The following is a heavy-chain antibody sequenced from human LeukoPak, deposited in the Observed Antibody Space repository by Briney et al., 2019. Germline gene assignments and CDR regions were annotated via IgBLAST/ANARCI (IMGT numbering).Heavy chain of an antibody. CDR2: INPNSGGT. D-gene: IGHD4-17*01. V-gene: IGHV1-2*02. CDR3: ARARSGDHGAFDI. CDR1: GYTFTGHY. Sequence: ASVKVSCKASGYTFTGHYMHWVRQAPGQGLEWMGWINPNSGGTNYAQKFQGRVTMTRDTSISTAYMELSRLRSDDTAVYYCARARSGDHGAFDIWGQGTMVTVSS. J-gene: IGHJ3*02.